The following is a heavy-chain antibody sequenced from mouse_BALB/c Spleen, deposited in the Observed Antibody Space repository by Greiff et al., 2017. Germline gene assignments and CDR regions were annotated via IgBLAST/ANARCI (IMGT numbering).Heavy chain of an antibody. D-gene: IGHD1-1*02. CDR2: IYPGDGDT. Sequence: LQESGAELARPGASVKLSCKASGYTFTSYWMQWVKQRPGQGLEWIGAIYPGDGDTRYTQKFKGKATLTADKSSSTAYMQLSSLASEDSAVYYCTRSMVGLAYWGQGTLVTVSA. V-gene: IGHV1-87*01. CDR3: TRSMVGLAY. CDR1: GYTFTSYW. J-gene: IGHJ3*01.